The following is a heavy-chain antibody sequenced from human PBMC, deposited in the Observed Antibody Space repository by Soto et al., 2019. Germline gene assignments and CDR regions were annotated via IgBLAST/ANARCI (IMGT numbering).Heavy chain of an antibody. Sequence: SGPTLVNPTQTLTLTCTFSGFSLSTIGAGVGWIRQTPGKALEWLALVYWDDAKRYSPSLKNRLTITKDTSKKQVVLTMLNMDPVDTGTYFCAHGEYCSCCLCSPPLRISNY. CDR1: GFSLSTIGAG. CDR3: AHGEYCSCCLCSPPLRISNY. V-gene: IGHV2-5*02. CDR2: VYWDDAK. J-gene: IGHJ4*01. D-gene: IGHD2-8*02.